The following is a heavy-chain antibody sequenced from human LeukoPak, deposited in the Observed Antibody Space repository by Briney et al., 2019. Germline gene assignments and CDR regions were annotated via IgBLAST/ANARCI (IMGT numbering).Heavy chain of an antibody. CDR3: ARGYCGGDCYSGWFDP. V-gene: IGHV3-33*08. CDR2: IWYDGSNK. CDR1: GFTFSTYN. D-gene: IGHD2-21*02. Sequence: GGSLRLSCAASGFTFSTYNMNWVRQAPGKGLEWVAVIWYDGSNKYYADSVKGRFTISRDNSKNTLYLQMNSLRAEDTAVYYCARGYCGGDCYSGWFDPWGQGTLVTVSS. J-gene: IGHJ5*02.